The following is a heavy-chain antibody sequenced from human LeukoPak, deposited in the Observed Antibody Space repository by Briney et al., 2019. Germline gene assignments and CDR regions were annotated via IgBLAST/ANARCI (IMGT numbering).Heavy chain of an antibody. CDR1: DGSFSGYY. Sequence: PSETLSLTCAVYDGSFSGYYWSWIRQSPGKGLEWIGEIDHRGITNYNPSLKSRVTISVATSKNQFSLKLNSVTAADTAVYYCARRGFGQFPYYFDYWGLGTLVTVSS. V-gene: IGHV4-34*01. CDR3: ARRGFGQFPYYFDY. CDR2: IDHRGIT. J-gene: IGHJ4*02. D-gene: IGHD3-10*01.